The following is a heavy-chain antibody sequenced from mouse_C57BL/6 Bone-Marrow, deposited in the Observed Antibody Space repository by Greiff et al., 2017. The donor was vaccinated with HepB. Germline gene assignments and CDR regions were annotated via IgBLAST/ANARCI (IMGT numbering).Heavy chain of an antibody. D-gene: IGHD1-2*01. CDR2: IHPSDSDT. CDR1: GYTFTSYW. V-gene: IGHV1-74*01. Sequence: QVQLQQPGAELVKPGASVKVSCKASGYTFTSYWMHWVKQRPGQGLEWIGRIHPSDSDTNYNQKFKGKATLTVDKSSSTAYMQLRSLTSEDSAVYYCAIDPDYYGYYYAMDYWGQGTSVTVSS. J-gene: IGHJ4*01. CDR3: AIDPDYYGYYYAMDY.